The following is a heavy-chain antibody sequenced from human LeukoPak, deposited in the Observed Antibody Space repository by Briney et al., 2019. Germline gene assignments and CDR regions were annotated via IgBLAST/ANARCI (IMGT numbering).Heavy chain of an antibody. CDR1: GGSFSGYY. D-gene: IGHD4-23*01. J-gene: IGHJ3*02. V-gene: IGHV4-34*01. Sequence: PSETLSLTCAVYGGSFSGYYWSWIRQPPGKELEWIGEINHSGSTNYNPSLKSRVTISVDTSKNQFSLKLSSVTAADTAVYYCARGLTTVVRRVAANAFDIWGQGTMVTVSS. CDR3: ARGLTTVVRRVAANAFDI. CDR2: INHSGST.